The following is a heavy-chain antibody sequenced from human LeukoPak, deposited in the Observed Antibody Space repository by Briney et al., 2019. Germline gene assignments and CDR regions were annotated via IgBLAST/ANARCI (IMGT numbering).Heavy chain of an antibody. Sequence: PGGSLRLSCAASGFTFDDYAMRWVRQAPGEGLEWVSGISWNSGSIGYADSVKVRFTISRDNAKNSLYLQMNSLRAEDTALYYCAKDMSYGGSYFDYWGQGTLVTVSS. V-gene: IGHV3-9*01. CDR2: ISWNSGSI. J-gene: IGHJ4*02. CDR1: GFTFDDYA. CDR3: AKDMSYGGSYFDY. D-gene: IGHD4-17*01.